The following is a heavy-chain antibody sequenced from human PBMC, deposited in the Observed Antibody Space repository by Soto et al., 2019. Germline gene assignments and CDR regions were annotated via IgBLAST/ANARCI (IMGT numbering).Heavy chain of an antibody. D-gene: IGHD6-6*01. CDR2: INHSGST. CDR3: ARTSKFDC. CDR1: GGSFSNYY. V-gene: IGHV4-34*01. J-gene: IGHJ4*02. Sequence: PSETLSLTCAVSGGSFSNYYWSWVRQPPGKGLEWIGEINHSGSTNYNPSLKSRVAMSVDTSKNQFSLKLSSVTAADTAIYYCARTSKFDCWGQGTLVTVSS.